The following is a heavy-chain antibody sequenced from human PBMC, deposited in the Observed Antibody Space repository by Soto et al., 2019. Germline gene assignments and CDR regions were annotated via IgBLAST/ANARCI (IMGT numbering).Heavy chain of an antibody. CDR2: VFPTGTT. V-gene: IGHV4-4*02. D-gene: IGHD6-19*01. Sequence: QVQLQESGPGLVKPSGTLSLTCAVSGDSVSSPYYWCWVRQPPGKGLEWIGEVFPTGTTSYNPALRRRVTLSMDKSNNQFSLDLSYVTAADTAVYYCARSAGWYAVHSWGPGTLVIVSS. CDR3: ARSAGWYAVHS. J-gene: IGHJ4*02. CDR1: GDSVSSPYY.